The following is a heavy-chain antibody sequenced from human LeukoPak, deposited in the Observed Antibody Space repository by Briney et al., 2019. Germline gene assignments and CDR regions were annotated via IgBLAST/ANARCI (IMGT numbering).Heavy chain of an antibody. V-gene: IGHV4-39*01. CDR3: ARHTRWYSSRGYYYYGMDV. Sequence: SETLSLTCTVSGGSISSSSYYWGWIRQPPGTGLEWIGSIYYSGSTYYNPSLKSRVTISVDTSKNQFSLKLSSVTAADTAVYYCARHTRWYSSRGYYYYGMDVWGQGTTVTVSS. J-gene: IGHJ6*02. CDR1: GGSISSSSYY. CDR2: IYYSGST. D-gene: IGHD6-13*01.